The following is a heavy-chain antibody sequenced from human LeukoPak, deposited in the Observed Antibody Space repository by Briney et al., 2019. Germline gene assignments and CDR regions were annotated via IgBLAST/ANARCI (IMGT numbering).Heavy chain of an antibody. Sequence: SETLSLTCTVSGGSISSYYWSWIRQPPGKGLEWIGYIYYSGSTNYNPSLKSRVTISVDTSKNQFSLKLSSVTAADMAVYYCARDRIANYWGQGTLVTVSS. V-gene: IGHV4-59*01. CDR2: IYYSGST. J-gene: IGHJ4*02. CDR1: GGSISSYY. D-gene: IGHD2/OR15-2a*01. CDR3: ARDRIANY.